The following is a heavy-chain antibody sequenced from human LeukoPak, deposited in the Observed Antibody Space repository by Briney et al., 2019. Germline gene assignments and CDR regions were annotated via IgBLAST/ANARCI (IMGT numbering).Heavy chain of an antibody. D-gene: IGHD3-10*01. V-gene: IGHV3-30-3*01. CDR3: ARAPYGSGSYYTYFDY. Sequence: GGSLRLSCAASGLTFSSYAMHWVRQAPGKGLEWVAVISYDGSNKYYADSVKGRFTISRDNSKNTLYLQMNSLRAEDTAVYYCARAPYGSGSYYTYFDYWGQGTLVTVSS. CDR2: ISYDGSNK. CDR1: GLTFSSYA. J-gene: IGHJ4*02.